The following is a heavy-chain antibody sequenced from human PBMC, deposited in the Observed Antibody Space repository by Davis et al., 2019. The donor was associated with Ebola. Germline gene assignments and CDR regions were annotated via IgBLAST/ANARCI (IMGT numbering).Heavy chain of an antibody. Sequence: PSETLSLTCTVSGGSISSYYWSWIRQPPGKGLEWIGYIYYSGSTNYNPSLKSRVTISVDTSKNQFSLKLSSVTAADTAVYYCARLPDFWSGYYEHYYYGMDVWGQGTTVTVSS. D-gene: IGHD3-3*01. CDR1: GGSISSYY. CDR3: ARLPDFWSGYYEHYYYGMDV. CDR2: IYYSGST. J-gene: IGHJ6*02. V-gene: IGHV4-59*08.